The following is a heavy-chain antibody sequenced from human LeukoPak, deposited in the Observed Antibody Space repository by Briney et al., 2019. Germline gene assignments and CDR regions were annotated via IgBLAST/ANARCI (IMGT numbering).Heavy chain of an antibody. CDR2: ISAYNGNT. Sequence: GASVKVSCKASGGSFSSKAISWVRQAPGQGLEWMGWISAYNGNTNYAQKLQGRVTMTTDTSTSTAYMELRSLRSDDTAVYYCARGLSWYYFDYWGQGTLVTVSS. CDR3: ARGLSWYYFDY. J-gene: IGHJ4*02. CDR1: GGSFSSKA. V-gene: IGHV1-18*01.